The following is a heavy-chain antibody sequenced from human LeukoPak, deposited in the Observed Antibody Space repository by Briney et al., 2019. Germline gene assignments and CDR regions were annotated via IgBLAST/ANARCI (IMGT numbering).Heavy chain of an antibody. V-gene: IGHV3-30*02. J-gene: IGHJ4*02. CDR2: IGYEGVHK. Sequence: GGSLRLSCAASGFTFNNFGMHWVRQAQGKGLEWVSFIGYEGVHKYYADSVKGRFTISKDNSKATLYLQMNSLRPEDTAVYYCAKDLHGGYSSDYWGQGTLVTVFS. CDR3: AKDLHGGYSSDY. D-gene: IGHD4-23*01. CDR1: GFTFNNFG.